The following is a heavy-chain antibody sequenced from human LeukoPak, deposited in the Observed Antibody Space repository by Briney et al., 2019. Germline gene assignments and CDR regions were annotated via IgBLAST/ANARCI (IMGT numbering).Heavy chain of an antibody. D-gene: IGHD3-16*01. CDR2: INPRNGET. V-gene: IGHV1-2*02. CDR3: ARSQFRTTNSGAWGFQP. Sequence: ASVRVSCKASGYSLSDNYLPWVRQAPGQRLEWMAWINPRNGETKFAPRFQGRVTLTRDTSITTAYMELSRLRPDDTAVYYCARSQFRTTNSGAWGFQPWGQGTLVTVSS. CDR1: GYSLSDNY. J-gene: IGHJ1*01.